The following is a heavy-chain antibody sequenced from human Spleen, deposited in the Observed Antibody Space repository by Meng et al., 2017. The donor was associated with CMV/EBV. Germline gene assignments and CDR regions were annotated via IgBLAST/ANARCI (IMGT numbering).Heavy chain of an antibody. CDR2: IKTKPNSYVI. CDR1: GFPFSDPH. V-gene: IGHV3-72*01. D-gene: IGHD3-16*01. CDR3: TREKLGGAAFDY. J-gene: IGHJ4*02. Sequence: ALGFPFSDPHMDWFPQAPGKGLEWVGRIKTKPNSYVIQYAASVKGRFTISRDDSKNSLSLQMNSLETEDTAVYYCTREKLGGAAFDYWGQGTLVTVSS.